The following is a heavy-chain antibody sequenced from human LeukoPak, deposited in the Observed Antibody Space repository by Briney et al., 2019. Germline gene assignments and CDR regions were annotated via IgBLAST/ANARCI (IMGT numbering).Heavy chain of an antibody. J-gene: IGHJ5*02. V-gene: IGHV3-9*01. Sequence: SLRLSCAASGFTFDDYAMHWVRQAPGKGLEWVSGISWNSGSIGYADSVKGRFTISRDNAKNSLYLQMNSLRAEDTALYYCAKEYIAAAAGFDPWGQGTLVTVSS. D-gene: IGHD6-13*01. CDR2: ISWNSGSI. CDR1: GFTFDDYA. CDR3: AKEYIAAAAGFDP.